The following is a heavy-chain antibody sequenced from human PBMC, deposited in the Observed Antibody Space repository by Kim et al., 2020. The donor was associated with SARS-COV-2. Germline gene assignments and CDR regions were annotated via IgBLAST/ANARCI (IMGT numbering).Heavy chain of an antibody. CDR2: IWYDGSNK. Sequence: GGSLRLSCAASGFTFSSYGMHWVRQAPGKGLEWAAVIWYDGSNKYYADSVKGRFTISRDNSKNTLYLQMNSLRAEDTAVYYCARDRALTTTVTTSTLYYYYYGMDVWGQGTTVTVSS. CDR3: ARDRALTTTVTTSTLYYYYYGMDV. CDR1: GFTFSSYG. J-gene: IGHJ6*02. V-gene: IGHV3-33*01. D-gene: IGHD4-4*01.